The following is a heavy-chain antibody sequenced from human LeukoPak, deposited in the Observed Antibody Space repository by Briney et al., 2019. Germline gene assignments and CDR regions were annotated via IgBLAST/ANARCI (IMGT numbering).Heavy chain of an antibody. D-gene: IGHD3-10*01. CDR3: ARVRWFGELLPPWYYYGMDV. J-gene: IGHJ6*02. Sequence: ASVKVSCKASGYTFTGYYMDWVRQAPGQGLEWMGWINPNSGGTNYAQKFQGRVTMTRDTSISTAYMELSRLRSDDTAVYYCARVRWFGELLPPWYYYGMDVWGQGTTVTVSS. CDR1: GYTFTGYY. V-gene: IGHV1-2*02. CDR2: INPNSGGT.